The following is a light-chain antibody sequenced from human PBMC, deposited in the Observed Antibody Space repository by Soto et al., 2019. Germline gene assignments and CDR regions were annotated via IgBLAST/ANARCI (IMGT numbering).Light chain of an antibody. CDR3: AVWDDSLHGYV. Sequence: QSVLTQPPSASGTPGQRLTIACSGTSSNIGSNFVNWYRQLPGTAPKLLVHTNSQRPSGVPARFSGSKSGTSASLAISGLQSDDEADYFCAVWDDSLHGYVFATGTKVTVL. J-gene: IGLJ1*01. CDR1: SSNIGSNF. CDR2: TNS. V-gene: IGLV1-44*01.